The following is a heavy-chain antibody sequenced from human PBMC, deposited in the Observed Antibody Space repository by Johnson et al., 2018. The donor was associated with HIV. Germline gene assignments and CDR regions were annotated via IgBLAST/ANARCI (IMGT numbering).Heavy chain of an antibody. D-gene: IGHD6-19*01. CDR1: GFIFSRYW. CDR3: VRGGAVAPSSGFDI. J-gene: IGHJ3*02. V-gene: IGHV3-74*02. Sequence: VQLVESGGGLVQPGGSLRLSCAASGFIFSRYWMHWVRQAPGKGLVWVSRINSDGSSTTYADSVKGRFTISRDNATNSLFLQMNIVRDEDTAVYYCVRGGAVAPSSGFDIWGQGTKVTVSS. CDR2: INSDGSST.